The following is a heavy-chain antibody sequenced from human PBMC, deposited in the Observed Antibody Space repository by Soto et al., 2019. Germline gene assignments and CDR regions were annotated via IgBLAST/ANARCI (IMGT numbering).Heavy chain of an antibody. J-gene: IGHJ3*02. Sequence: PGEALKTSCNGAVYSFRKYWIAWVSQMPGKGLEWMGIINPGDSDTRYSPSFQGQVTFSVDKSISTAYLQWSSLKASDTAMYYCARQGLRDAFDIWGQRTMVTVSS. CDR2: INPGDSDT. CDR3: ARQGLRDAFDI. CDR1: VYSFRKYW. V-gene: IGHV5-51*01. D-gene: IGHD4-17*01.